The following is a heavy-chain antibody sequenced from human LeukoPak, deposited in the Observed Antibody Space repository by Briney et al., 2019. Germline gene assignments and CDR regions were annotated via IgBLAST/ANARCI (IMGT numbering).Heavy chain of an antibody. CDR2: IYHTGIT. Sequence: SETLSLTCIVSGDSITSDNCWGWIRQPPGKGLEWIGSIYHTGITNYNPSLKSRVTMSMDTSKNQFSLRLSSVTAADTAVYFCARQSGITIFGVVIPGALDYWGQGTLVTVSS. J-gene: IGHJ4*02. CDR1: GDSITSDNC. V-gene: IGHV4-38-2*02. CDR3: ARQSGITIFGVVIPGALDY. D-gene: IGHD3-3*01.